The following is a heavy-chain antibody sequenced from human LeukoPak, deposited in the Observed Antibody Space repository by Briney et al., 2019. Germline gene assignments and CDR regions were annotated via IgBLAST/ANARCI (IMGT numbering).Heavy chain of an antibody. J-gene: IGHJ4*02. V-gene: IGHV4-59*01. Sequence: SETLSLTCTVSGGSISSYYRSWIRQPPGKGLEWIGYIYYSGSTDYNPSLKSRVPISVDTSKNQFSLKLNSVTAADTAVYYCTRGPQYSSAWYFDNWGQGTLVTVSS. D-gene: IGHD6-19*01. CDR3: TRGPQYSSAWYFDN. CDR1: GGSISSYY. CDR2: IYYSGST.